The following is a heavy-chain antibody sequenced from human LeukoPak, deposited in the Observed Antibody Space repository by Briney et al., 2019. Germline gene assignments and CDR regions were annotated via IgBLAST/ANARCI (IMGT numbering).Heavy chain of an antibody. J-gene: IGHJ4*02. CDR3: AGRFFSGSYYFDY. V-gene: IGHV4-39*01. D-gene: IGHD3-10*01. CDR1: GGSISSSSYY. Sequence: SETLSLTCTVSGGSISSSSYYWGWIRQPPGKGLEWIGSIYYSGSTYYNPSLKSRVTISVDTSKNQFSLKLSSETAADTAVYYCAGRFFSGSYYFDYWGQGTLVTVSS. CDR2: IYYSGST.